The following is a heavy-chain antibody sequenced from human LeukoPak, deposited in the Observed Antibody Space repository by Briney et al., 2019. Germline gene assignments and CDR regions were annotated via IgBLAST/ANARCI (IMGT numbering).Heavy chain of an antibody. CDR1: GFTFSNQS. CDR3: ARDTPFGGY. V-gene: IGHV3-21*04. Sequence: PGGSLRLSCGASGFTFSNQSMIWVRQAPGKGLEWLSSISSSSRHIYYADSVKGRFTVSRDNARNSLYLQMDSLRVEDTALYYCARDTPFGGYWGQGTLVTVSS. J-gene: IGHJ4*02. CDR2: ISSSSRHI. D-gene: IGHD3-16*01.